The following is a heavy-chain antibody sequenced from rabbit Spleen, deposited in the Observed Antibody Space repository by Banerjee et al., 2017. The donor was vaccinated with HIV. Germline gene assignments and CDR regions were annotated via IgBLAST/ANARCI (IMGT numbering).Heavy chain of an antibody. D-gene: IGHD4-1*01. J-gene: IGHJ4*01. CDR1: GFSFSSSYW. V-gene: IGHV1S45*01. CDR3: VKEVAVKFNL. CDR2: IYTGGSGST. Sequence: QEQLVESGGDLVKPEGSLTLTCTASGFSFSSSYWICWVRQAPGKGLEWIGCIYTGGSGSTAYASWAKGRFTVSKTSSTTVTLQLNSLTAADTATYFCVKEVAVKFNLWGQGTLVTVS.